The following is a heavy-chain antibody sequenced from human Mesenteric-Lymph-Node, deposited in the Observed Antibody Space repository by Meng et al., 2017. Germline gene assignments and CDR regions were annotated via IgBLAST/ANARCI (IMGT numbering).Heavy chain of an antibody. CDR1: GFTFSSYW. J-gene: IGHJ4*02. CDR2: ISYDGSNK. Sequence: GESLKISCAASGFTFSSYWMSWVRQAPGKGLEWVAVISYDGSNKYYADSVKGRFTISRDNSKNTLYLQMNSLRAEDTAVYYCARDPWPRDGEQHGDDYWGQGTLVTVSS. CDR3: ARDPWPRDGEQHGDDY. V-gene: IGHV3-30*03. D-gene: IGHD5-24*01.